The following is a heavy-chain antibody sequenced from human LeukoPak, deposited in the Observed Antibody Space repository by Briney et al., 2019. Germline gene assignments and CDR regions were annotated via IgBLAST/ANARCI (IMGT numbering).Heavy chain of an antibody. CDR1: GYSISTGYS. V-gene: IGHV4-38-2*02. D-gene: IGHD6-13*01. CDR3: ARSSSWYLYYFDY. J-gene: IGHJ4*02. Sequence: SATLSLTCTVSGYSISTGYSWAWIRQPPGRGLEWIGSIYHSGSTYYNPSLKSRVTISVDTSKNQFSPKLSSVTAADTAVYYCARSSSWYLYYFDYWGQGTLVTVSS. CDR2: IYHSGST.